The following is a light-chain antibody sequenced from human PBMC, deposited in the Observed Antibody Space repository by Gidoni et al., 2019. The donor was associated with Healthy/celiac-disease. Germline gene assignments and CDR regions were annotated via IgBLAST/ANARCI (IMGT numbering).Light chain of an antibody. J-gene: IGLJ2*01. CDR2: DVR. Sequence: QSALTQPAYVSGSPGQSITISCTGTSSDVGGYNYVSWYQQQPGKAPKLMIYDVRNRPSGVSNRFSGSKSGTTASLTISGLQAEDEADYYCSSYTSSSTLCVVFGGGTKLTVL. CDR3: SSYTSSSTLCVV. V-gene: IGLV2-14*03. CDR1: SSDVGGYNY.